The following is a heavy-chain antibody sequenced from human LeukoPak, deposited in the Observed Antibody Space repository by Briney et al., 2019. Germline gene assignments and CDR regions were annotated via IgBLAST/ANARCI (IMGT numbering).Heavy chain of an antibody. V-gene: IGHV1-18*01. D-gene: IGHD2-2*01. CDR2: ISAYNGDT. CDR3: ARGEGEKVVVVPADFDY. J-gene: IGHJ4*02. CDR1: GYTYTSYG. Sequence: ASVKVSCKASGYTYTSYGISWVRQAPGQGLEWMGWISAYNGDTHYAQKFQGRVTMTSDTSTSTVYMELSSLRSEDTAVYYCARGEGEKVVVVPADFDYWGQGALVTVSS.